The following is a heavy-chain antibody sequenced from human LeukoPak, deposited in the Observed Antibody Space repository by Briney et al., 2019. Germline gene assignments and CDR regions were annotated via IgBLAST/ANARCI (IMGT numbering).Heavy chain of an antibody. CDR3: ATDPTRSYDALNY. Sequence: PGGSLRLSCAASGLTFSSYTLHWVRQAPGKGLEWVALISYDGSNKYYADSVKGRFTISRDNSKNTLYLQMNSLKPEDTAVYYCATDPTRSYDALNYWGQGTLVTVSS. D-gene: IGHD3-22*01. CDR1: GLTFSSYT. V-gene: IGHV3-30-3*01. CDR2: ISYDGSNK. J-gene: IGHJ4*02.